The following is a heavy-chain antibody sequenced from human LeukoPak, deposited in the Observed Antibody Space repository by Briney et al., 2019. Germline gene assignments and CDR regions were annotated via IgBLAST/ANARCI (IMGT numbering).Heavy chain of an antibody. Sequence: GGSLRLSCAASGFSFTSYWMHWVRQAPGKGLVWVSRIKGDGSSISYADSVEGRFTISRDNAKNSLFLQMNSLKVEDTAVYYCAREVDYFDSSNFYPHLRFDPWGQGTLVIVSS. D-gene: IGHD3-22*01. CDR2: IKGDGSSI. CDR1: GFSFTSYW. V-gene: IGHV3-74*01. CDR3: AREVDYFDSSNFYPHLRFDP. J-gene: IGHJ5*02.